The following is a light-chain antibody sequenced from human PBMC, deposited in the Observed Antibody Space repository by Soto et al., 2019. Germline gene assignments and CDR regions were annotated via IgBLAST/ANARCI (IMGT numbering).Light chain of an antibody. CDR3: QQLNSLIT. V-gene: IGKV1-8*01. CDR1: QGISSY. Sequence: AIRMTQSPSSFSASTGDRFTITCRASQGISSYLAWYQQKPGKAPKLLIYAASTLQSGVPSRFSGSGSGTDFTLTISCLQSEDFATYYCQQLNSLITFGQGTRLEIK. CDR2: AAS. J-gene: IGKJ5*01.